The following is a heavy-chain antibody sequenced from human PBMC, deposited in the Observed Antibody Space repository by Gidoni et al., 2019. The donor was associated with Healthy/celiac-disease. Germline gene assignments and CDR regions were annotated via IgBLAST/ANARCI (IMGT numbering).Heavy chain of an antibody. CDR1: GFTFSSYA. V-gene: IGHV3-23*01. Sequence: EVQLLESGGGLVQPGGSLRLSCAASGFTFSSYAMSWVRQAPGKGLGWVAAISGSGGSTYYADSVKGRFTISRDNSKNTLYLQMNSLRAEDTAVYYCAKVTSRTPVVPAATIYFDYWGQGTLVTVSS. CDR3: AKVTSRTPVVPAATIYFDY. J-gene: IGHJ4*02. CDR2: ISGSGGST. D-gene: IGHD2-2*01.